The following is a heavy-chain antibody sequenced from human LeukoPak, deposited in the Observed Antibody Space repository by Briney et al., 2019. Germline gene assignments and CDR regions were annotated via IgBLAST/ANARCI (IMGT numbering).Heavy chain of an antibody. CDR2: MNPNSGNT. D-gene: IGHD1-7*01. J-gene: IGHJ3*02. CDR3: ARVNGNWNYVGAFDI. V-gene: IGHV1-8*03. CDR1: GYTFTGYY. Sequence: ASVKVSCKASGYTFTGYYMHWVRQAPGQGLEWMGWMNPNSGNTGYAQKFQGRVTITADKSTSTAYMELSSLRSEDTAVYYCARVNGNWNYVGAFDIWGQGTMVTVSS.